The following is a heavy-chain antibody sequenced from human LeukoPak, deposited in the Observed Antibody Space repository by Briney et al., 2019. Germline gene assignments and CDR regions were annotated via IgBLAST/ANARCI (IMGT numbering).Heavy chain of an antibody. CDR3: AKGGSRDDAFDI. J-gene: IGHJ3*02. V-gene: IGHV3-30*02. CDR1: GFTFSSYG. D-gene: IGHD1-26*01. Sequence: GGSLRLSCAASGFTFSSYGMHWVRQAPGKGLEWVAFIRYDGSNKYYADSEKGLFTISRDNSKNTLYLQMNSLGAEDTAVYYCAKGGSRDDAFDIWGQGTMVTVSS. CDR2: IRYDGSNK.